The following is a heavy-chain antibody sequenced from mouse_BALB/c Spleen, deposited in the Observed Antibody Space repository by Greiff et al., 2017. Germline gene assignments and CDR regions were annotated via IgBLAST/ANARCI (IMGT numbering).Heavy chain of an antibody. Sequence: EVKLQESGGGLVQPGGSRKLSCAASGFTFSDYGMAWVRQAPGKGPEWVAFISNLAYSIYYDVTLTGRFTISRENAKNTLYLEMSSLRSEDTAMYYCARATSSPYYFDYWGQGTTLTVSS. CDR3: ARATSSPYYFDY. CDR1: GFTFSDYG. D-gene: IGHD1-1*01. V-gene: IGHV5-15*02. J-gene: IGHJ2*01. CDR2: ISNLAYSI.